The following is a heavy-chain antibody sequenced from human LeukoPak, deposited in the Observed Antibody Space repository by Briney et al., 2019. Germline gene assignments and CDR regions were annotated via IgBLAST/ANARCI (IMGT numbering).Heavy chain of an antibody. D-gene: IGHD6-19*01. V-gene: IGHV1-3*01. CDR2: INAGNGNT. CDR1: GYTFTSYA. J-gene: IGHJ4*02. Sequence: TSVKVSCKASGYTFTSYAMHWVRQAPGQRLEWMGWINAGNGNTKYSQKFQGRDTITRDTSASTAYMELSSLRSEDTAVYYRARDLGSGWFDYWGQGTLVTVSS. CDR3: ARDLGSGWFDY.